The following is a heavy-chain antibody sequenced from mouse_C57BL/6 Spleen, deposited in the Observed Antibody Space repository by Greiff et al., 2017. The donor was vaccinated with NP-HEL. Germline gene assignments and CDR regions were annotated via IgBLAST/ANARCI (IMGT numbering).Heavy chain of an antibody. V-gene: IGHV1-50*01. CDR1: GYTFTSYW. CDR3: AGGAQATSFAY. Sequence: QVQLQQPGAELVKPGASVKLSCKASGYTFTSYWMQWVKQRPGQGLEWIGEIDPSDSYTNYNQKFKGKATLTVDTSSSTAYMQLSSLTSEDSAVYYCAGGAQATSFAYWGQGTLVTVSA. D-gene: IGHD3-2*02. J-gene: IGHJ3*01. CDR2: IDPSDSYT.